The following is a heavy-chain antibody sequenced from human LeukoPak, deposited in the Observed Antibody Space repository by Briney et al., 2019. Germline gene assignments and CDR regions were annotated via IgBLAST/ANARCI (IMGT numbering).Heavy chain of an antibody. D-gene: IGHD5-18*01. J-gene: IGHJ4*02. CDR2: IIPIFGIA. CDR3: ARAMDTVMVNGGDY. Sequence: SVKVSCKASGGTFSSYAISWVRQAPGQGLEWMGRIIPIFGIANYAQKFQGRVTITADKSTSTAYMELSSVRSEDTAVYYGARAMDTVMVNGGDYWGQGTLVTVSS. V-gene: IGHV1-69*04. CDR1: GGTFSSYA.